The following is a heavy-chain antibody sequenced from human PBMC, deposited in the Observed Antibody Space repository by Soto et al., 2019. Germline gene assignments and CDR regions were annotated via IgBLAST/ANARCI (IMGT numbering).Heavy chain of an antibody. CDR2: TSAFYGNS. CDR1: GYPFSSYG. J-gene: IGHJ4*02. Sequence: ASVKVSCKASGYPFSSYGITWVRQAPGQGLEWMGWTSAFYGNSTYSEKFQGRVTMTIDTSTNTAYMDLRSLKSDDTAVYYCARLGVAGSPLDYWGLGTLVTVSS. CDR3: ARLGVAGSPLDY. D-gene: IGHD1-26*01. V-gene: IGHV1-18*04.